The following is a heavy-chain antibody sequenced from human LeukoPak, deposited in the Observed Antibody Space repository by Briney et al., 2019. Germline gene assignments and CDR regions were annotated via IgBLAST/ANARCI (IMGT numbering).Heavy chain of an antibody. V-gene: IGHV4-39*07. CDR2: ISYSGSA. CDR3: AGGVTIVRGTSKHFDY. CDR1: GGSISSSKYY. J-gene: IGHJ4*02. D-gene: IGHD3-10*01. Sequence: SETLSLTCAVSGGSISSSKYYWGWIRQPPGKGLEWIGSISYSGSAYYNPSLESRVTISVDTSKNQFSLNLSSVTAADTAVYYCAGGVTIVRGTSKHFDYWGQGTLVTVSS.